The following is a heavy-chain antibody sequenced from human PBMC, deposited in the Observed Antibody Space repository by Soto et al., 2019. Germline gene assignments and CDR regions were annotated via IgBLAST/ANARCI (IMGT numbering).Heavy chain of an antibody. CDR2: INPSGGST. J-gene: IGHJ5*02. V-gene: IGHV1-46*01. CDR1: GYTFTSYY. CDR3: VRQPVRSGSSGNWFDP. Sequence: ASVRVSCKASGYTFTSYYMHWVRQAPGQGLEWMGIINPSGGSTSYAQKFQGRVTMTRDTSTSTVYMELSSLRSEDTAVYYCVRQPVRSGSSGNWFDPWGQGTLVTVSS. D-gene: IGHD3-10*01.